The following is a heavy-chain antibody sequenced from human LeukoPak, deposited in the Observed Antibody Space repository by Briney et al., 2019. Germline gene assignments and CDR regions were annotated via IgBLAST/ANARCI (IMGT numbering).Heavy chain of an antibody. CDR1: GFTFSSYW. CDR3: ARETPTSSGWSFDY. J-gene: IGHJ4*02. V-gene: IGHV3-7*01. Sequence: GGSLRLSCAASGFTFSSYWMSGVRQAPGKGLEWVANIKQDGSEKYYVDSVKGRFTISRDNAKNSLYLQMNSLRAEDTAVYYCARETPTSSGWSFDYWGQGTLVTVSS. D-gene: IGHD6-19*01. CDR2: IKQDGSEK.